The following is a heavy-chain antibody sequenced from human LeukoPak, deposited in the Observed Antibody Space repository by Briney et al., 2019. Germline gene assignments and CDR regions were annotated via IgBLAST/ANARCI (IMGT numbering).Heavy chain of an antibody. CDR3: ARDRNYGDYGSYYFDH. CDR1: GGSISRNSFS. CDR2: IYHSGST. V-gene: IGHV4-30-2*01. Sequence: SETLSLTCAVSGGSISRNSFSWNWIRQPPGKGLEWIGDIYHSGSTYYNPSLESRVTISIDRSKNQFSLKLRSVTAADTAVYYCARDRNYGDYGSYYFDHWGQGILVTVSS. D-gene: IGHD4-17*01. J-gene: IGHJ4*02.